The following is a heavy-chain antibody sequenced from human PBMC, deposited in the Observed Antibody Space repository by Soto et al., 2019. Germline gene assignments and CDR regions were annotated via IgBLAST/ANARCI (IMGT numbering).Heavy chain of an antibody. V-gene: IGHV5-51*01. J-gene: IGHJ3*01. Sequence: GESLKISCKGSGYSFTTYWIGWVRQMPGKGLEWMGIIYPDDSDTRYSPSFQGQVTISADKSINTADLQWSSLKASDTAMYYCERNSNSASYYWAFDVWGQGTMVTVSS. CDR2: IYPDDSDT. CDR3: ERNSNSASYYWAFDV. D-gene: IGHD3-10*01. CDR1: GYSFTTYW.